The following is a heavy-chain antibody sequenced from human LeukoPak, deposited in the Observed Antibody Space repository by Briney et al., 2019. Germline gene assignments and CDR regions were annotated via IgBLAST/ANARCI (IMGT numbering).Heavy chain of an antibody. CDR1: GFTFSSYV. D-gene: IGHD3-3*01. Sequence: GGSLRLSCAASGFTFSSYVMTWVRQAPGKGLEWVSAISGSGGSTYYADSVKGRFTISRDNSKNTLYLQMNSLRAEDTAVYYCAKEEAIFGVVITFDYWGQGTLVTVSS. CDR2: ISGSGGST. V-gene: IGHV3-23*01. J-gene: IGHJ4*02. CDR3: AKEEAIFGVVITFDY.